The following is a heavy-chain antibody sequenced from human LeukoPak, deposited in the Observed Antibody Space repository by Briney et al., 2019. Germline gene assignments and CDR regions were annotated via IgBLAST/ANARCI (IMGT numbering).Heavy chain of an antibody. V-gene: IGHV3-21*01. Sequence: GGSLRLSCAASGFTFSSYAMSWARQAPGKGLEWVSSISSSSSYIYYADSVKGRFTISRDSTKNSLYLQMNSLRAEDTAVYYCARDYYDSSGYHDYWGQGTLVTVSS. CDR2: ISSSSSYI. D-gene: IGHD3-22*01. CDR3: ARDYYDSSGYHDY. J-gene: IGHJ4*02. CDR1: GFTFSSYA.